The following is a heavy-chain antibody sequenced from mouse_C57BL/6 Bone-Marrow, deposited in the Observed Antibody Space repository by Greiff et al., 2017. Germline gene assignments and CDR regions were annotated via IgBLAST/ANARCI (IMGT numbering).Heavy chain of an antibody. CDR2: IDPSDSYT. V-gene: IGHV1-50*01. J-gene: IGHJ3*01. CDR1: GYTFTSYW. D-gene: IGHD1-1*01. Sequence: QVQLQQPGAELVKPGASVKLSCKASGYTFTSYWMQWVKQRPGQGLEWIGEIDPSDSYTNYNQKFKGKATLTVDTASSTAYMQLSSLTSEDSAVYYCARDYYGSGMFAYWGQGTLVTVSA. CDR3: ARDYYGSGMFAY.